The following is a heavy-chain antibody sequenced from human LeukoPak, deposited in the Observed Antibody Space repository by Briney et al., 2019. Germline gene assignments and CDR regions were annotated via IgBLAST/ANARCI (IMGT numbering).Heavy chain of an antibody. J-gene: IGHJ3*02. CDR3: ARDDGDAFDI. Sequence: GGSLRLSCAASGFTVSSTYMSWVRQAPGKGLEWVSIIYSGGTTYYADSVKGRFTISRDNAKSSLYLQMNGLRAEDTAVYYCARDDGDAFDIWGQGTMVTVSS. CDR1: GFTVSSTY. CDR2: IYSGGTT. D-gene: IGHD5-24*01. V-gene: IGHV3-53*01.